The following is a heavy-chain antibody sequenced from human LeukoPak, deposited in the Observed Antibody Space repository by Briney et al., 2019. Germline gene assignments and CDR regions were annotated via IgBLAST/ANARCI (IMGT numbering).Heavy chain of an antibody. CDR3: ARGGRSSSWCDY. D-gene: IGHD6-13*01. CDR1: GFTFSTYW. CDR2: INNVGSTT. V-gene: IGHV3-74*01. Sequence: GGSLRLSCAASGFTFSTYWMHWVRQVPGKGLVWVSRINNVGSTTNYADSVKGRFTISRDNAKNSMYLQMNSLRDEDTAVYYCARGGRSSSWCDYWGQGTLVTVSS. J-gene: IGHJ4*02.